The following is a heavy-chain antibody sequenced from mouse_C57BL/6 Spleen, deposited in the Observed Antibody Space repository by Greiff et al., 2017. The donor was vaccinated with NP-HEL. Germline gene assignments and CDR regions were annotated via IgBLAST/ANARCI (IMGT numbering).Heavy chain of an antibody. Sequence: VQLQQSGPVLVKPGASVKMSCKASGYTFTDYYMNWVKQSHGKSLEWIGVINPYNGGTSYNQKFKGKATLTVDKSSSTAYMELNSLTSEDSAVYYCVRSYYDYDGGDYYAMDYWGQGTSVTVSS. V-gene: IGHV1-19*01. J-gene: IGHJ4*01. CDR3: VRSYYDYDGGDYYAMDY. D-gene: IGHD2-4*01. CDR1: GYTFTDYY. CDR2: INPYNGGT.